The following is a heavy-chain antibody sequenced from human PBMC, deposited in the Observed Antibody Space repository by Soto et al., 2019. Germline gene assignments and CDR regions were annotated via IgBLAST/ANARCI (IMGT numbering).Heavy chain of an antibody. CDR3: ARHYGDYASIDY. V-gene: IGHV4-59*08. D-gene: IGHD4-17*01. Sequence: SETLSLTCTVSGGSISSYYWSWIRQPPGKGLEWIGYIYYSGSTNYNPSLKSRVTISVDTSKNQFSLKLSSVTAADTAVYYCARHYGDYASIDYWGQGTLVTVSS. J-gene: IGHJ4*02. CDR1: GGSISSYY. CDR2: IYYSGST.